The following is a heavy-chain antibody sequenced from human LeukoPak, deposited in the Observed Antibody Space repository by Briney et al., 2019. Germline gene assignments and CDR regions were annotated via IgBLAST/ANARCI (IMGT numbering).Heavy chain of an antibody. CDR1: GFTFSSYG. J-gene: IGHJ4*02. D-gene: IGHD3-22*01. Sequence: SGGSLRLSCAASGFTFSSYGMHWVRQAPGKGLEWVAVISYDGSNKYYADSVKGRFTISRDNSKNTLYLQMNSLRAEDTAVYYCAREQDSSGYYLDYWGQGTLVTVSS. V-gene: IGHV3-30*03. CDR2: ISYDGSNK. CDR3: AREQDSSGYYLDY.